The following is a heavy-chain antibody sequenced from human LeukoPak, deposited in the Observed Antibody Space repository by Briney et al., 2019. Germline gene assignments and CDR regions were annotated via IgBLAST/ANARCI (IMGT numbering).Heavy chain of an antibody. CDR3: AKDLYCTNGVCYTVES. Sequence: GGSLRLSCAASGFTFSSYAMSWVRQAPGKGLEWVSAISGSGGSTYYADSVKGRFTISRDNSKNTLYLQMNSLRAEDTAVYYCAKDLYCTNGVCYTVESWGQGTLVTVSS. CDR2: ISGSGGST. CDR1: GFTFSSYA. D-gene: IGHD2-8*01. J-gene: IGHJ4*02. V-gene: IGHV3-23*01.